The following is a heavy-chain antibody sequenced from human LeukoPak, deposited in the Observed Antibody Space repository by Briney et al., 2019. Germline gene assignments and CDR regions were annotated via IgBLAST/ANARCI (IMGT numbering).Heavy chain of an antibody. V-gene: IGHV3-23*01. CDR2: ITDNGAHT. D-gene: IGHD2-2*01. J-gene: IGHJ4*02. CDR1: GFTISNSA. Sequence: PGGSLRLSCAASGFTISNSAMTWVRQAPGKGLDWVSIITDNGAHTFYADSVKGRFTISRDTSKNTLYLQMNSLRADDTAVYYCATVGGSCSSSNCFAYFAYWGQGTLLTVSS. CDR3: ATVGGSCSSSNCFAYFAY.